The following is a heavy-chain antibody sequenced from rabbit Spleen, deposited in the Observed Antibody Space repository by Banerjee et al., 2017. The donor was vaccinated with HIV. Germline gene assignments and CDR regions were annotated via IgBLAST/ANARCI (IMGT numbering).Heavy chain of an antibody. Sequence: QQVVESGGGLVKPGASLTLTCKASGIDFSKGYDICWIRLAPGKGLEWIGCVFTGNLKTYYASWAKGRFTISKTSSTTVTLQMTSLTVADTATYFCARDAGSGDYIDVYFDLWGPGTLVTVS. CDR2: VFTGNLKT. CDR3: ARDAGSGDYIDVYFDL. CDR1: GIDFSKGYD. J-gene: IGHJ4*01. D-gene: IGHD8-1*01. V-gene: IGHV1S40*01.